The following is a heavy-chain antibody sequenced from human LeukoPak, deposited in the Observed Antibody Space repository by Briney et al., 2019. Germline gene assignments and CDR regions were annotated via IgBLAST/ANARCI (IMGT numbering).Heavy chain of an antibody. CDR3: ARDSGWGGYYMPLGPDY. V-gene: IGHV3-21*01. J-gene: IGHJ4*02. CDR2: TVGGGSPNT. D-gene: IGHD3-3*01. Sequence: GGSLRLSCAASGFTFSSYAMNWVRQAPGKGLEWVSATVGGGSPNTYYADSVKGRFTISRDNAKNSLYLQMNSLRAEDTAVYYCARDSGWGGYYMPLGPDYWGQGTLVTVSS. CDR1: GFTFSSYA.